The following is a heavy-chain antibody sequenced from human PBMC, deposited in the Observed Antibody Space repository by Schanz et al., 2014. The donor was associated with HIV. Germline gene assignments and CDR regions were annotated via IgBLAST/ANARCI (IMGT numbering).Heavy chain of an antibody. J-gene: IGHJ4*02. D-gene: IGHD3-22*01. CDR2: ISESGGRT. Sequence: EVQLLESGGGLEQPGRSLRLSCVASGFNFNNYAMTWVRQAPGKGLEWVSSISESGGRTYYADSVNGRFTISRDNSKNTLYLQMTTLRTEDTAVYYCAKPEYDSRGNSQSHFDSWGQGTLVTVSS. CDR3: AKPEYDSRGNSQSHFDS. CDR1: GFNFNNYA. V-gene: IGHV3-23*01.